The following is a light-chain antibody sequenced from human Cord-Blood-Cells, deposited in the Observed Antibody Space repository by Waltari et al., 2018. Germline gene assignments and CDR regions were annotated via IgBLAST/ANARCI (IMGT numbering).Light chain of an antibody. CDR2: DVS. CDR3: SSYTSSSTVV. CDR1: SSNVGGYNY. V-gene: IGLV2-14*01. J-gene: IGLJ2*01. Sequence: QSALTQPASVSGSPGQSITISSTRTSSNVGGYNYVSWYQQRPAKAPKLMIYDVSKRPSGVSNRFSGSKSGNTASLTISGLQAEDEADYYCSSYTSSSTVVFGGGTKLTVL.